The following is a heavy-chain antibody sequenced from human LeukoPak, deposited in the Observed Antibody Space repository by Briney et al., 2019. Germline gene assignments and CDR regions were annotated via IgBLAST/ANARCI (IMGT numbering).Heavy chain of an antibody. Sequence: SETLSLTCTVSGGSINTFYWSWLRQSPGKGLEWIGRVYTSGSTNYNPSLKSRVTISVDTSKNQFSLKLTSVTAADTAVYYCARQDCSSTSCYSQFDYWGQGTLVTVSS. CDR1: GGSINTFY. J-gene: IGHJ4*02. CDR2: VYTSGST. V-gene: IGHV4-59*08. CDR3: ARQDCSSTSCYSQFDY. D-gene: IGHD2-2*01.